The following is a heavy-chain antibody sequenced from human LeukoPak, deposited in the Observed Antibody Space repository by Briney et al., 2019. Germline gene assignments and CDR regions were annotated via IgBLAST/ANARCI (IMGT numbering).Heavy chain of an antibody. CDR1: GGSISSHW. CDR3: ARGMGSVGNLDS. Sequence: SETLSLTCSVSGGSISSHWWSWIRQPPGKGLEWIGYIYYTGSTNYNASLKSRVTISLDTSKNQFSLKLSSVTAADTALYYCARGMGSVGNLDSWGQGTLVTVSS. J-gene: IGHJ4*02. CDR2: IYYTGST. V-gene: IGHV4-59*11. D-gene: IGHD1-26*01.